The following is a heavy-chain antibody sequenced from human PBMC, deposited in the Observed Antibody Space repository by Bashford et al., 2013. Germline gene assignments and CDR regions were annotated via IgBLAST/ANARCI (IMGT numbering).Heavy chain of an antibody. D-gene: IGHD2-15*01. CDR1: GYTFTNYW. Sequence: GESLKISCQASGYTFTNYWIGWVRQMPGKGLDFMAIIYPSDSDAKYNPSFQGQVTISADKSLSVAYLQWNSLQASDSAVYYCARPARECRGGTCYSDYFDFWGPGTLVTVSS. V-gene: IGHV5-51*01. CDR2: IYPSDSDA. J-gene: IGHJ4*02. CDR3: ARPARECRGGTCYSDYFDF.